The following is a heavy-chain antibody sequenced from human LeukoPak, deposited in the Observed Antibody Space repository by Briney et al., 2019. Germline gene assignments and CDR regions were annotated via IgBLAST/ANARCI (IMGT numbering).Heavy chain of an antibody. CDR1: GGSFSGYY. Sequence: SETLSLTRAVYGGSFSGYYWSWIRQPPGKGLEWIGTIYHSGNTYYNPSLKSRVTISIDTSKNQFSLKLSSVTATDTAVYYCARLRRSRLAELDYWGQGTLVTVSS. CDR2: IYHSGNT. D-gene: IGHD3-16*01. J-gene: IGHJ4*02. V-gene: IGHV4-34*01. CDR3: ARLRRSRLAELDY.